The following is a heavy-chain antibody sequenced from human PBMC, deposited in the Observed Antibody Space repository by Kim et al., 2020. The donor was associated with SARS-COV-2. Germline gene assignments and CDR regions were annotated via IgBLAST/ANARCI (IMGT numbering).Heavy chain of an antibody. V-gene: IGHV1-69*13. CDR2: IIPIFGTA. D-gene: IGHD6-6*01. CDR3: ASERPYSSSPRGWFDP. Sequence: SEKVSCKASGGTFSSYAISWVRQAPGQGLEWMGGIIPIFGTANYAQKFQGRVTTTADESTSTAYMELSSLRSEDRAVYYCASERPYSSSPRGWFDPWGQGTLVTVSS. J-gene: IGHJ5*02. CDR1: GGTFSSYA.